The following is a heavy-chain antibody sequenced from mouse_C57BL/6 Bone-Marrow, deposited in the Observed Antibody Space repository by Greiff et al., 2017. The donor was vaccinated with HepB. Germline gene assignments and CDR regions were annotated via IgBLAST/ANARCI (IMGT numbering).Heavy chain of an antibody. Sequence: EVQLVESGGGLVQPKGSLKLSCAASGFTFNTYAMHWVRQAPGKGVEWVARIRSKSSNYATYYADSVKDRFTISRDESQSMLYLQMNNLKPEDTAMYYCVRAPIYYDFSWFAYWGQGTLVTVSA. D-gene: IGHD2-4*01. J-gene: IGHJ3*01. CDR1: GFTFNTYA. V-gene: IGHV10-3*01. CDR2: IRSKSSNYAT. CDR3: VRAPIYYDFSWFAY.